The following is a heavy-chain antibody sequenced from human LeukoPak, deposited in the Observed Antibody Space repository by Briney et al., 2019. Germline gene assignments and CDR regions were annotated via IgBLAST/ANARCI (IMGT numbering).Heavy chain of an antibody. D-gene: IGHD6-13*01. V-gene: IGHV4-61*02. CDR3: ARGTKGVRLEASGKTVYYYYVDV. CDR2: IYTSGST. Sequence: SETLSLTCTVSGGSISSGSYYWSWIRQPAGKGLEWIGRIYTSGSTNYNPSLKSRVTISVDTSKNHFSLQLNSVTPEDTAVYFCARGTKGVRLEASGKTVYYYYVDVWGKGTTVTMSS. J-gene: IGHJ6*03. CDR1: GGSISSGSYY.